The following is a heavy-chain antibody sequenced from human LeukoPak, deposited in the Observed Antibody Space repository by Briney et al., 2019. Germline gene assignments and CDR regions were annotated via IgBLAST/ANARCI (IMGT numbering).Heavy chain of an antibody. CDR1: GYSFTTYW. CDR2: IYPGDSDT. Sequence: GESLKISCKGSGYSFTTYWIGWVRQMPGKGPEWMGIIYPGDSDTRYSPSFQGQVTISADKSISTAYLQWSSLKASDTAMYYCARHVQDYYGSGTEGLYYFDYWGQGTLVTVSS. J-gene: IGHJ4*02. V-gene: IGHV5-51*01. CDR3: ARHVQDYYGSGTEGLYYFDY. D-gene: IGHD3-10*01.